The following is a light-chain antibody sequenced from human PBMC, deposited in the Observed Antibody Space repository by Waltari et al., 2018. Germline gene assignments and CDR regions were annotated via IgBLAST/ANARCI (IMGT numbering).Light chain of an antibody. CDR2: TNH. Sequence: QSVVIQSPSASGTPGQMVTISCSGSSSNIGGNAVYWYQQFPGTAPKLLIYTNHQRPSGVPDRFAGSKSGTSASLVISGLQSEDEADYYCATWEDSLNGWVFGGGTKLTVL. CDR3: ATWEDSLNGWV. V-gene: IGLV1-44*01. CDR1: SSNIGGNA. J-gene: IGLJ3*02.